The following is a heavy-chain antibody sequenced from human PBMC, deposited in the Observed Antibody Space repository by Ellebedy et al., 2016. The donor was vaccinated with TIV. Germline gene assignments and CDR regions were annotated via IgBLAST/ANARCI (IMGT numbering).Heavy chain of an antibody. J-gene: IGHJ5*02. Sequence: SETLSLXXTVSGGSISSGGYYWSWIRQHPGKGLEWIGYIYYSGSTYYNPSLKSRVTISVDTSKNQFSLKLSSVTAADTAVYYCAHVAVAGTKVVSWGQGTLVTVSS. CDR2: IYYSGST. CDR3: AHVAVAGTKVVS. V-gene: IGHV4-31*08. CDR1: GGSISSGGYY. D-gene: IGHD6-19*01.